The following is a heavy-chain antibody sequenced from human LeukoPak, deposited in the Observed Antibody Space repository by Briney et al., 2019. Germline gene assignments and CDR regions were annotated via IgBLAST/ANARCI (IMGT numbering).Heavy chain of an antibody. CDR1: GFTFSSYG. CDR2: IWYDGSNK. J-gene: IGHJ4*02. Sequence: PGGSLRLSCAASGFTFSSYGMHWVRQAPGKGLEWVAVIWYDGSNKYYADSVKGRFTISRDNSKNTLYLQMNSLRAEDTAVYYCAKDILAYCGGDCSGPFDYWGQGTLVTVFS. CDR3: AKDILAYCGGDCSGPFDY. D-gene: IGHD2-21*02. V-gene: IGHV3-30*02.